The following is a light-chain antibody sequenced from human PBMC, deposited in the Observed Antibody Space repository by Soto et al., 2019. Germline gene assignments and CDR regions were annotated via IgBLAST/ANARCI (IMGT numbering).Light chain of an antibody. J-gene: IGKJ2*01. Sequence: DNVMTQSPLSLPVTPGEPASISCRSSQSLLHSDGYNSLDWYLQKPGQSPQVLIYLGSNRASGVPDRFSGSGAGTDLTLKISRVEAEDVGVYYCMQALQTPYTFGQGTKLEIK. CDR2: LGS. CDR3: MQALQTPYT. CDR1: QSLLHSDGYNS. V-gene: IGKV2-28*01.